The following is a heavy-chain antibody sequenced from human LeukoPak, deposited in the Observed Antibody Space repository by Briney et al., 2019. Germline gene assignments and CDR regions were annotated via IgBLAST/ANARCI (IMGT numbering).Heavy chain of an antibody. CDR2: INTDGSYT. V-gene: IGHV3-74*01. CDR3: ARDELGPWFGEFDY. D-gene: IGHD3-10*01. CDR1: EFTFSNYW. Sequence: GGSLRLSCAASEFTFSNYWMHWVRQAPGKGLVWVSRINTDGSYTSYADSVKGRFTISRDNAKNSLYLQMNSLRAEDTAVYYCARDELGPWFGEFDYWGQGTLVTVSS. J-gene: IGHJ4*02.